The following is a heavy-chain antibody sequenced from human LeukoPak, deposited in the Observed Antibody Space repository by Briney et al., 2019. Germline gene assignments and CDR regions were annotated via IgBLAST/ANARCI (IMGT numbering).Heavy chain of an antibody. CDR2: IKQDGGQK. CDR3: ARDGYSSTY. CDR1: GFTFSNYW. V-gene: IGHV3-7*01. D-gene: IGHD6-13*01. Sequence: GGSLRLSCAASGFTFSNYWMTWVRQAPGKGLEWVATIKQDGGQKYYVDSVKGRFTISRDNAKNSLYLQMNSLRAEDTAVYYCARDGYSSTYWGQGTLVTVSS. J-gene: IGHJ4*02.